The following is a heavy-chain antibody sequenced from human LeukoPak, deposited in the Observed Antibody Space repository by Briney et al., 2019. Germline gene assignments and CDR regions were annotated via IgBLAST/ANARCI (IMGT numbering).Heavy chain of an antibody. CDR2: INWNGGST. Sequence: GGSLRLSCAASGFTFDDYGMSWVRQAPGKGLEWVSGINWNGGSTGYADSVKGRFTISRDNVKNSLYLQMNSLKPEDTAVYYCARVAEAAAFDSWGQGTLVTVSS. V-gene: IGHV3-20*04. J-gene: IGHJ4*02. CDR1: GFTFDDYG. D-gene: IGHD6-13*01. CDR3: ARVAEAAAFDS.